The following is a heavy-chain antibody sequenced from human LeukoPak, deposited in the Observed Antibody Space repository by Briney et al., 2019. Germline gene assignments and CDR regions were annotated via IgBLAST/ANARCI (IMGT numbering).Heavy chain of an antibody. CDR2: LSGRGGST. Sequence: GGSRRLACAASVFTFRSYGMSWVRQAPGKWLEWVSSLSGRGGSTYYADSGKGRFTISRDNSENTLFLHMNRLRAEAMAVYYCAQALGGYDFDYWGKGTLVTVSS. J-gene: IGHJ4*02. D-gene: IGHD3-16*01. V-gene: IGHV3-23*01. CDR3: AQALGGYDFDY. CDR1: VFTFRSYG.